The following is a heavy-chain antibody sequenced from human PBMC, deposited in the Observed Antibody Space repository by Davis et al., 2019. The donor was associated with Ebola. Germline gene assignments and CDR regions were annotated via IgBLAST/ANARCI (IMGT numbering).Heavy chain of an antibody. J-gene: IGHJ4*02. V-gene: IGHV3-23*01. CDR1: GLTFSYAW. CDR2: ISGSGGST. D-gene: IGHD4-17*01. Sequence: PGGSLRLSCAASGLTFSYAWMSWVRQAPGKGLEWVSGISGSGGSTYYADSVKGRFTISRDNSKNTLYLQMNSLRVEDTAVYYCAKPATVTTLGPIDYWGQGTLVTVST. CDR3: AKPATVTTLGPIDY.